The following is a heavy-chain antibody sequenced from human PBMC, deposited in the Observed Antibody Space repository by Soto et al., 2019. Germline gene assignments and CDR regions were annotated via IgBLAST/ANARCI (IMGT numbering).Heavy chain of an antibody. Sequence: QVQLVESGGGVVPPGRSLRLSCAASGFTFSTYSMYWVRQAPGKGLEWVAVISYDGSNKYEADSMKDRFTISRDNSKNTLYLQMNSLRAEDTAVYYCARPYYDFWTVYPGAFFDYWGQGTLVTVSS. CDR1: GFTFSTYS. V-gene: IGHV3-30-3*01. J-gene: IGHJ4*02. CDR3: ARPYYDFWTVYPGAFFDY. D-gene: IGHD3-3*01. CDR2: ISYDGSNK.